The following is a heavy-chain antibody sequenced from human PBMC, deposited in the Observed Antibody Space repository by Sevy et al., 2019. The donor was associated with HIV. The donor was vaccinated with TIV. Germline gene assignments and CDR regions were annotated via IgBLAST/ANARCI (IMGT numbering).Heavy chain of an antibody. V-gene: IGHV3-11*01. CDR3: ARARYNYGSFYFDH. Sequence: GGSLRLSCAASGFTFSDSYMSWFRQAPGKGLEWVSYISSGGTIIYYADSVKGRFTISRDNAKNSLYLQMNSLRAEDTAVYYCARARYNYGSFYFDHWGQGTLVTVSS. CDR2: ISSGGTII. D-gene: IGHD5-18*01. J-gene: IGHJ4*02. CDR1: GFTFSDSY.